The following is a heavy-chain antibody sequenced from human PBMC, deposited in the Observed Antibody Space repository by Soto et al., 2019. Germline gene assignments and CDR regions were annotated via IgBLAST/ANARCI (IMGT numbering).Heavy chain of an antibody. V-gene: IGHV3-66*01. CDR1: GFSVSSNY. Sequence: EMQLVESGGGLVQPGGSLRLSCAASGFSVSSNYMSWVRQAPGKGLEWVSVIYSDSSTYYADSVKGRFTISRDNSKHTLDLQMNSLRVVATAVYYCVRGVGQRQLASSWFDPWGQGTLVTVSS. CDR2: IYSDSST. CDR3: VRGVGQRQLASSWFDP. D-gene: IGHD6-13*01. J-gene: IGHJ5*02.